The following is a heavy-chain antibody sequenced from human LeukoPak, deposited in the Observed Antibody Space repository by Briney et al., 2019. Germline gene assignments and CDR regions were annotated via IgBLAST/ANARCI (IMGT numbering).Heavy chain of an antibody. J-gene: IGHJ4*02. CDR1: GYTFTGYY. Sequence: GASVKVSCKASGYTFTGYYMHWVRQAPGQGLEWMGWINPNTGGTNYAQKFQGRVTMTRDTSIRTAYMELSRLRSDDTAVYYCARSPDILTGENFDYWGQGTLVTVSS. V-gene: IGHV1-2*02. CDR3: ARSPDILTGENFDY. D-gene: IGHD3-9*01. CDR2: INPNTGGT.